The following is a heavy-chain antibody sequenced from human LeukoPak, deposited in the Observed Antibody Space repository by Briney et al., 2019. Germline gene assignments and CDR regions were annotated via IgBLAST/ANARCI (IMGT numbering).Heavy chain of an antibody. CDR2: IYYSGST. J-gene: IGHJ6*03. CDR3: ARVVVTGLNYYYYMDV. D-gene: IGHD4-23*01. CDR1: GGSISSYY. V-gene: IGHV4-59*01. Sequence: SETLSLTCTVSGGSISSYYWSWIRQPPGKGLEWIGYIYYSGSTNYNPSLKSRVTISVDTSKNQFSLKLSSVTAADTAVYYCARVVVTGLNYYYYMDVWGKGTTVTASS.